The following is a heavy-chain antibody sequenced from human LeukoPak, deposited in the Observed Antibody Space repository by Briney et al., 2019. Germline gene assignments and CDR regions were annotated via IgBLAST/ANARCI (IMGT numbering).Heavy chain of an antibody. J-gene: IGHJ4*02. CDR1: GFTFNNYA. D-gene: IGHD2/OR15-2a*01. CDR2: ISGNGGTT. CDR3: AKDLSPGHY. V-gene: IGHV3-23*01. Sequence: GGSLRLSCAASGFTFNNYAMNWVRQAPGKGLEWVSVISGNGGTTYYADSVKGRFTISRDSSKNTLYLQMNSLRAEDTAVYFCAKDLSPGHYWGQGILVTVSS.